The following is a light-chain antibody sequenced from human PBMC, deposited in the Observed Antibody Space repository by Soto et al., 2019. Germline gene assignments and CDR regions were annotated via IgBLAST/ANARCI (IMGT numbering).Light chain of an antibody. CDR3: QQANSFPLT. Sequence: IQLTRSPASLSASLGDRVTMTFRASQGISSWLAWYQQKLGKAPNLLIYDASTLQSGVPSRFSGSGSGTDFTLTISSLQPEDFATYYCQQANSFPLTLGGGTKVDIK. CDR1: QGISSW. V-gene: IGKV1D-12*01. CDR2: DAS. J-gene: IGKJ4*01.